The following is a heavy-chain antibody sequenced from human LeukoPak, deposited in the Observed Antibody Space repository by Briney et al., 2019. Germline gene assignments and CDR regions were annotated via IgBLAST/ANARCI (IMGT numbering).Heavy chain of an antibody. CDR2: ISSSSSYT. CDR3: ARVSYDFNYFDY. Sequence: GGSLRLSCAASGFTFSDYYMSWIRQAPGKGLEWVSYISSSSSYTNYADSVKGRFTISRDNAKNSLYLQMNSLRAEDTAVYYCARVSYDFNYFDYWGQGTLVTVSS. J-gene: IGHJ4*02. V-gene: IGHV3-11*05. D-gene: IGHD3-3*01. CDR1: GFTFSDYY.